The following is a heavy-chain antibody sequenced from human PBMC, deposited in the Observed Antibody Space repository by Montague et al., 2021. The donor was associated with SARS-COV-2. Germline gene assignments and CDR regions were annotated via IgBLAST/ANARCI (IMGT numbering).Heavy chain of an antibody. CDR3: ARANGYYFDY. CDR1: GFIFGDYW. J-gene: IGHJ4*02. V-gene: IGHV4-34*01. CDR2: INHSGST. Sequence: LRLSCAASGFIFGDYWMSWIRQPPGKGLEWIGEINHSGSTNYNPSLKSRVTISVDTSKNQFSLKLSSVTAADTAVYYCARANGYYFDYWGQGTLVTVSS. D-gene: IGHD2-8*01.